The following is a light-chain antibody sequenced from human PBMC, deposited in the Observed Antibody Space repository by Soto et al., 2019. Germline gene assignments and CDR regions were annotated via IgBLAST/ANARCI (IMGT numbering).Light chain of an antibody. Sequence: DIQMTHSPSTLSGSVGDRVTITCRASQTISSWLAWYQQKPGKAPKLLIYVASSLKSGVPSRFSGSGSGTEFTLTIGSLQPDDFATYDCQQYDKYSVTFGQGTKVDIK. J-gene: IGKJ1*01. V-gene: IGKV1-5*03. CDR1: QTISSW. CDR2: VAS. CDR3: QQYDKYSVT.